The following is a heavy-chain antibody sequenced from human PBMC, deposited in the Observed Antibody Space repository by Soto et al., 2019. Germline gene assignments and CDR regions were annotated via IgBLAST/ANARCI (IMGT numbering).Heavy chain of an antibody. CDR2: VTGRGATT. Sequence: EVQLLESGGGLVQPGGSLRLSCAASGFDFRAYAMSWVRQAPGKGLEWVSAVTGRGATTDYADSVKGRFTISRDNSKNMLYLQMNSLRTEDTAVYYCAKDLGAAGAFDFWGQETLVTVSS. V-gene: IGHV3-23*01. CDR3: AKDLGAAGAFDF. CDR1: GFDFRAYA. J-gene: IGHJ4*02. D-gene: IGHD6-13*01.